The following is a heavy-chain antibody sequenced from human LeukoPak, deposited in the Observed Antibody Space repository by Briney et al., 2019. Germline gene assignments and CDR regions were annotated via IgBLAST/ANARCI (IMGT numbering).Heavy chain of an antibody. CDR2: ISSSSSYI. D-gene: IGHD4-23*01. CDR1: GFTFSSYS. V-gene: IGHV3-21*01. J-gene: IGHJ4*02. Sequence: GGSLRLSCAASGFTFSSYSMNWVRQAPGKGLEWVSSISSSSSYIYYADSVKGRFTISRDNAKNSLYLQINSLRAEDTAVYYCARGPMVVTPIDYWGQGTLVTVSS. CDR3: ARGPMVVTPIDY.